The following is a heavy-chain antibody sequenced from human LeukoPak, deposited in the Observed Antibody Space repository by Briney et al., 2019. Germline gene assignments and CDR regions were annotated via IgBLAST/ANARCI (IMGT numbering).Heavy chain of an antibody. CDR2: INPSGGST. CDR1: GYTFTGYY. V-gene: IGHV1-46*01. J-gene: IGHJ4*02. D-gene: IGHD2-2*01. Sequence: GASVKVSCKASGYTFTGYYMHWVRQAPGQGLEWMGIINPSGGSTSYAQKFQGRVTMTRDTSTSTVYTELSSLRSEDTAVYYCARVGGQDGVVVPAALGYWGQGTLVTVSS. CDR3: ARVGGQDGVVVPAALGY.